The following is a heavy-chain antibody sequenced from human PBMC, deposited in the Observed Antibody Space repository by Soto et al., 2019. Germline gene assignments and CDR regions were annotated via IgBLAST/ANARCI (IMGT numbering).Heavy chain of an antibody. D-gene: IGHD2-2*02. V-gene: IGHV1-69*13. CDR1: GGTFSSYA. CDR2: IIPIFGTA. CDR3: ARQPAAIRGYFDY. Sequence: GAPVKVSCKASGGTFSSYAISWVRQAPGQGLEWMGGIIPIFGTANYAQKFQGRVTITADESTSTAYMELSSLRSEDTAVYYCARQPAAIRGYFDYWGQGTLVTAPQ. J-gene: IGHJ4*02.